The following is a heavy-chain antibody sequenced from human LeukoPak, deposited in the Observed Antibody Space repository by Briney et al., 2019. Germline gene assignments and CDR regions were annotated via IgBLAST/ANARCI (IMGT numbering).Heavy chain of an antibody. CDR1: GXTFXXYA. J-gene: IGHJ4*02. CDR3: VGMIDDPERVDY. Sequence: GXTFXXYAMHWVRQAPGKXLEWVAVISYDGSNKYYADSVKGRFTISRDNSKNTLYLQMNSLRAEDTAVYYCVGMIDDPERVDYWGQGTLVTVSS. D-gene: IGHD3-22*01. CDR2: ISYDGSNK. V-gene: IGHV3-30-3*01.